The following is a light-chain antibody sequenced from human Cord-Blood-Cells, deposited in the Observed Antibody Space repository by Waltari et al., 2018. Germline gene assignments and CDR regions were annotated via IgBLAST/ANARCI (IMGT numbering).Light chain of an antibody. CDR2: GVS. CDR3: CSYAGSYV. CDR1: SSDVGSYNL. Sequence: QSALTQPASVSGSPGQSITIPCTGTSSDVGSYNLVSWYQQHPGKAPKLMIYGVSKRPSGVANRFSGSKSGNTASLTISGLQAEDEADYYCCSYAGSYVFGTGTKVTVL. J-gene: IGLJ1*01. V-gene: IGLV2-23*02.